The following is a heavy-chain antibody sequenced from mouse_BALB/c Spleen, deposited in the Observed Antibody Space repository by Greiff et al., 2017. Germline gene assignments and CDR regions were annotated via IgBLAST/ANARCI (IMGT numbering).Heavy chain of an antibody. CDR1: GYTFTSYW. D-gene: IGHD2-10*02. V-gene: IGHV1-87*01. CDR2: IYPGDGDT. CDR3: ARGYGNYGRGAMDY. J-gene: IGHJ4*01. Sequence: QVQLQQSGAELARPGASVKLSCKASGYTFTSYWMQWVKQRPGQGLEWIGAIYPGDGDTRYTQKFKGKATLTADKSSSTAYMQLSSLASEDSAVYYCARGYGNYGRGAMDYWGQGTSVTVSS.